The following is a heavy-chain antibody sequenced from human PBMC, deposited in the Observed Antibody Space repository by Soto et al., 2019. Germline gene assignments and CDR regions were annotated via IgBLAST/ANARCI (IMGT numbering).Heavy chain of an antibody. D-gene: IGHD3-9*01. J-gene: IGHJ4*02. CDR1: GYTFTSYG. CDR3: ARGYDILTGYFYFDY. V-gene: IGHV1-18*01. Sequence: ASVKVSCKASGYTFTSYGISWVRQAPGQGLEWMGWISAYNGNTNYAQKLQGRVTMTTDTSTSTAYMELRSLRSDDTAVYYCARGYDILTGYFYFDYWGQATLVTVSS. CDR2: ISAYNGNT.